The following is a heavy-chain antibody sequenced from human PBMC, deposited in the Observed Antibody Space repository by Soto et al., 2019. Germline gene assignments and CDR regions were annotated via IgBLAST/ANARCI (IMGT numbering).Heavy chain of an antibody. CDR2: IYSGGST. V-gene: IGHV3-53*01. CDR3: ARDYYYGSYVMAG. D-gene: IGHD3-10*01. J-gene: IGHJ6*02. Sequence: GGSLRLSCAASGFPVSRNYMSLGRQAPGTGLEWVSVIYSGGSTYYADSVKGRFTISRDNSKNTLYLQMNSLRAEDTAVYYCARDYYYGSYVMAGWGHGTTITLSS. CDR1: GFPVSRNY.